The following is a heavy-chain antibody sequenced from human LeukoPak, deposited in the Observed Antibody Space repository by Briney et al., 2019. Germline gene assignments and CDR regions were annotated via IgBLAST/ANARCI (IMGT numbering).Heavy chain of an antibody. CDR1: GFTFGGFA. D-gene: IGHD6-19*01. CDR3: AKDTGSGWDFDS. V-gene: IGHV3-43*02. CDR2: VTGGGTT. Sequence: GGALRLSCAASGFTFGGFAMHWVRQAPVRGLEWVSLVTGGGTTYYADSVRGRFTISRDNSKNSLYLQMNTLRTEDTAFYYCAKDTGSGWDFDSWGQGTLVTVSS. J-gene: IGHJ4*02.